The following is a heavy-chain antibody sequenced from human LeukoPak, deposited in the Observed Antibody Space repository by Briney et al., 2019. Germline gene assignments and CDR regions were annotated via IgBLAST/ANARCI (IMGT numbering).Heavy chain of an antibody. Sequence: GGSLRLSCAASGFTFSNAWMNWVRQAPGKGLEWVGRIKSKTDGGTTDYAAPVKGRFTISRDDSKNTLYLQMNSLKTEDTAVYYCARDEGGGSFDYWGQGTLVTVSS. CDR3: ARDEGGGSFDY. CDR1: GFTFSNAW. J-gene: IGHJ4*02. D-gene: IGHD3-16*01. CDR2: IKSKTDGGTT. V-gene: IGHV3-15*07.